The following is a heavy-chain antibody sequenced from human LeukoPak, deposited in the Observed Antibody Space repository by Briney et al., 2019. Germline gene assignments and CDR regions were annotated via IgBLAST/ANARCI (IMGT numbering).Heavy chain of an antibody. CDR3: ARVSSSWYVNYYYYMDV. D-gene: IGHD6-13*01. CDR2: ISSSGSTI. CDR1: GFTFSSYE. J-gene: IGHJ6*03. Sequence: GGSLRLSCAASGFTFSSYEMNWVRQAPGKGLEWVSYISSSGSTIYYADSVKGRFTISRDNAKTSLYLQMNSLRAEDTAVYYCARVSSSWYVNYYYYMDVWGKGTTVTVSS. V-gene: IGHV3-48*03.